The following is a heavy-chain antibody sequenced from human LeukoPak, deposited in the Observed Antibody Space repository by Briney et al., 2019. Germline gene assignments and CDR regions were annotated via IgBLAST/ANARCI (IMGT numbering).Heavy chain of an antibody. CDR1: GFTFSNYD. CDR2: IWYDGSNK. Sequence: PGRSLRLSCAASGFTFSNYDMHWVRQAPGKGLEWVAVIWYDGSNKYYADSVKGRFTISRDTSRNTLYLQMNSLRAEDTAVYYCAKRTGDYFDYWGQGTLVTVSS. CDR3: AKRTGDYFDY. D-gene: IGHD3/OR15-3a*01. V-gene: IGHV3-33*06. J-gene: IGHJ4*02.